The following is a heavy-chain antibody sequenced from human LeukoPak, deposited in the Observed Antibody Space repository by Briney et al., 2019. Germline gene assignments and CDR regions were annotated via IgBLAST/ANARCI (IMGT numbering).Heavy chain of an antibody. J-gene: IGHJ4*02. CDR3: ARRPSVEQGIDY. Sequence: ASVKVSCKASGYSFTGYYIHWVRQAPGQGLEWMGWINPNSGGTNYAQKFQGRVTMTRDTSISTAYMELSRLRSDDTAVYYCARRPSVEQGIDYWGQGTLVTVSS. CDR2: INPNSGGT. V-gene: IGHV1-2*02. CDR1: GYSFTGYY. D-gene: IGHD6-13*01.